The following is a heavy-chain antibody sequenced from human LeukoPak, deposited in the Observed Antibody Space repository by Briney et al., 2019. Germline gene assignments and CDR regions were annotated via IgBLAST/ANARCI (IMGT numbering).Heavy chain of an antibody. D-gene: IGHD5-12*01. CDR3: AKGLYSGYDGVPGMF. V-gene: IGHV3-23*01. J-gene: IGHJ4*02. CDR1: GFTFSSYA. Sequence: GGSLRLSCAASGFTFSSYAMSWVRQAPGKGLEWVSAISGSGGSTYYADSVKGRFTISRDNCKNTLYLQMNSLRAEDTAVYYCAKGLYSGYDGVPGMFGGQGTLVTVSS. CDR2: ISGSGGST.